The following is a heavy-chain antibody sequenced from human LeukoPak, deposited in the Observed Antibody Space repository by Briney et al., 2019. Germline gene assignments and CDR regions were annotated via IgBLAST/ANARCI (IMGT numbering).Heavy chain of an antibody. CDR2: INHSGST. J-gene: IGHJ5*02. V-gene: IGHV4-34*01. D-gene: IGHD3-10*01. CDR1: GVSISSYS. Sequence: PSETLSLTCTVSGVSISSYSWSWIRQPPGKGLEWIGEINHSGSTNYNPSLKSRVTISVDTSKNQFSLKLSSVTAADTAVYYCASYGSGSYNWFDPWGQGTLVTVSS. CDR3: ASYGSGSYNWFDP.